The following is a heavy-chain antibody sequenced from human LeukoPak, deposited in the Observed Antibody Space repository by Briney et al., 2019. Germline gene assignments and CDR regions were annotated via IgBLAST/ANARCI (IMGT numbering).Heavy chain of an antibody. D-gene: IGHD7-27*01. J-gene: IGHJ3*02. CDR3: ARDLFRSEAELGIPDAFDI. CDR2: ISSSSSYI. CDR1: GFTFTSYW. V-gene: IGHV3-21*04. Sequence: GGSLRLSCVASGFTFTSYWMSWVRQAPGKGLEWVSSISSSSSYIYYADSVKGRFTISRDNAKNSLYLQMNSLRAEDTAVYYCARDLFRSEAELGIPDAFDIWGQGTMVTVSS.